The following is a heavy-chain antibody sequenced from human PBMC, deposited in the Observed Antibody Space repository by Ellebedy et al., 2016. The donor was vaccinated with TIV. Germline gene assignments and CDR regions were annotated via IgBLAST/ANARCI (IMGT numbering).Heavy chain of an antibody. V-gene: IGHV3-74*01. CDR3: ARLGGGYCSGGSCYSGFDY. D-gene: IGHD2-15*01. CDR1: GFTFSSFW. Sequence: PGGSLRLSCAASGFTFSSFWMHWVRQAPGKGLVWVSRINSDGSSTDYADSVKGRITISRDNAKNTLYLQMNSLRAEDTAVYYCARLGGGYCSGGSCYSGFDYWGQGTLVTVSS. J-gene: IGHJ4*02. CDR2: INSDGSST.